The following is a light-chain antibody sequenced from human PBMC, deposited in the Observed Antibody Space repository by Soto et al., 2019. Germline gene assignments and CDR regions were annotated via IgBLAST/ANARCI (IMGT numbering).Light chain of an antibody. Sequence: DIVMTQSPDSLAVSLGERATISCKSSQSVFYSSNNKDYLAWYQQRPGQSPKLLIYWASTRESGVPDRXSGXXXXXXXXLTINSLQPEDVAVYYCQQYYNTPLTFGGGTKVEI. CDR2: WAS. CDR1: QSVFYSSNNKDY. CDR3: QQYYNTPLT. J-gene: IGKJ4*01. V-gene: IGKV4-1*01.